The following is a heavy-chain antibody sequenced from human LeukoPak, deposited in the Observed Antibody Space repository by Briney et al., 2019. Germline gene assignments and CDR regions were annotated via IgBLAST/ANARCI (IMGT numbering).Heavy chain of an antibody. CDR2: IYYSGST. Sequence: KPSETLSLTCTVSGGSISSYYWSCIRQPPGKGLEWIGYIYYSGSTNYNPSLKSRVTISVDTSKNQFSLKLSSVTAADTAVYYCARVEGFGELLGKDAFDIWGQGTMVTVSS. CDR1: GGSISSYY. V-gene: IGHV4-59*01. D-gene: IGHD3-10*01. J-gene: IGHJ3*02. CDR3: ARVEGFGELLGKDAFDI.